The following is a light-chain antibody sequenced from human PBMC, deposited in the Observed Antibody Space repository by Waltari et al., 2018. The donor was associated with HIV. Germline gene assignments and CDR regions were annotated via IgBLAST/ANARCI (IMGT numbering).Light chain of an antibody. Sequence: SYVLTQPPSVSVAPGKTARITCGGNNIGSKSVHWYQQRPGQAPGLVIYDDSDRPSGSPERFSGANAGNTATLTISRVEAGDEADYYCHVWDSRSVTFGGGTKLTVV. CDR1: NIGSKS. CDR3: HVWDSRSVT. V-gene: IGLV3-21*04. J-gene: IGLJ2*01. CDR2: DDS.